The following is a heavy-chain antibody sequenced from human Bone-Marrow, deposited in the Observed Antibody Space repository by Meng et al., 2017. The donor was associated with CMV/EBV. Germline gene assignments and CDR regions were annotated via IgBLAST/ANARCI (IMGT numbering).Heavy chain of an antibody. CDR2: ITSSSNYI. Sequence: GGSLRLSCAASGFTFSTSSMNWVRQAPGKGLEWVSSITSSSNYIYYADSVKGRFTISRDNAKNSLYLQMSSLRSEDTAVYYCASEVLNCSSTSCYPWFDPWGQGTLVTVSS. CDR3: ASEVLNCSSTSCYPWFDP. J-gene: IGHJ5*02. CDR1: GFTFSTSS. D-gene: IGHD2-2*01. V-gene: IGHV3-21*04.